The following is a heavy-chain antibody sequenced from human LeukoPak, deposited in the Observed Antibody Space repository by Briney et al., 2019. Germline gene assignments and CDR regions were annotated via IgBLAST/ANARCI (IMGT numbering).Heavy chain of an antibody. V-gene: IGHV3-33*01. CDR2: IWYDGSSK. J-gene: IGHJ4*02. CDR3: ARDASRDTFNLYSSSWYHLGDFDY. D-gene: IGHD6-13*01. CDR1: GFTFSSYG. Sequence: PGGSLRLSCAASGFTFSSYGMHWVRQAPGKGLEWVAVIWYDGSSKYYADSVKGRFTISRDNSKNTLYLQMNSLRAEDTAVYYCARDASRDTFNLYSSSWYHLGDFDYWGQGTLVTVSS.